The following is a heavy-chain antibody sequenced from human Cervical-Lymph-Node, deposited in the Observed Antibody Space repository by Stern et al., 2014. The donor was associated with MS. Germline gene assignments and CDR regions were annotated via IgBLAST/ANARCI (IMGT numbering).Heavy chain of an antibody. V-gene: IGHV1-69*06. D-gene: IGHD3-22*01. J-gene: IGHJ3*02. CDR3: AREKSYFDSSGHYDVFDI. CDR2: IIPLFNRA. Sequence: QVQLVQSGAEVKKPGSSVKVSCKASGGSLSTFALTWVRQAPGQGLEWMGGIIPLFNRANYAQTFQGRVTMTADKSTNTVYMELASLRFEDTAVYYCAREKSYFDSSGHYDVFDIWGQGTKVTVSS. CDR1: GGSLSTFA.